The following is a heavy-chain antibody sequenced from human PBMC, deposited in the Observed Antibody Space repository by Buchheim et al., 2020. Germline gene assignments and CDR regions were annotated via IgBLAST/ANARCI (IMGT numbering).Heavy chain of an antibody. D-gene: IGHD1-7*01. CDR1: GFTFSDHY. CDR3: ARGNYGEFDY. V-gene: IGHV3-72*01. Sequence: EVQLVESGGGLVQPGGSLRLSCAASGFTFSDHYMDWVRQAPGKGLEWVGRTRNKANSYTTEYAASVKGRFTISRADSKNSLYLQMNSLKTEDTAVYYCARGNYGEFDYWGQGTL. J-gene: IGHJ4*02. CDR2: TRNKANSYTT.